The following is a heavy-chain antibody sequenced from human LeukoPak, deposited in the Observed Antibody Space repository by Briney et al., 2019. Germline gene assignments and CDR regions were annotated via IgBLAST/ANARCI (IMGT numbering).Heavy chain of an antibody. V-gene: IGHV3-21*01. Sequence: GWSLRLSCAASGFTFSSYSMNWVRQAPGKGLEWVSSISSSSSYIYYADSVKGRFTISRDNAKNSLYLQMNSLRAEDTAVYYCARDSTYYDFWSGYYKSEENYFDYWGQGTLVTVSS. D-gene: IGHD3-3*01. J-gene: IGHJ4*02. CDR1: GFTFSSYS. CDR2: ISSSSSYI. CDR3: ARDSTYYDFWSGYYKSEENYFDY.